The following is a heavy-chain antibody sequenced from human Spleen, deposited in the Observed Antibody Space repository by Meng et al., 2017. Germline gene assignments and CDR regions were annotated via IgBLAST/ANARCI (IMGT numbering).Heavy chain of an antibody. CDR3: VRSSAWVRTGFDP. CDR2: IGHSGFT. J-gene: IGHJ5*02. CDR1: GGSISTSGYY. Sequence: QVQLQQWGAGLVRPSEALSLTCSVSGGSISTSGYYWGWIRQPPGKGLEWIGSIGHSGFTYYTPSLKSRVTVSIDTSRNQLSLWLTSVTAADTAVYYCVRSSAWVRTGFDPWGQGTLVTVSS. V-gene: IGHV4-39*01. D-gene: IGHD6-19*01.